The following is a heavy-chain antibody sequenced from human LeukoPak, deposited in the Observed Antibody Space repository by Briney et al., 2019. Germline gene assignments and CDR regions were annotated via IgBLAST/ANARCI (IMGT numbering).Heavy chain of an antibody. CDR3: ARDQFLGGGATTYYYYYYMDV. Sequence: ASVKVSCKASGYTFTSYAISWVRQAPGQGLEWMGWINPNSGGTNYAQKFQGRVTMTRDTSISTAYMELSRLRSDDTAVYYCARDQFLGGGATTYYYYYYMDVWGKGTTVTISS. J-gene: IGHJ6*03. D-gene: IGHD1-26*01. CDR2: INPNSGGT. CDR1: GYTFTSYA. V-gene: IGHV1-2*02.